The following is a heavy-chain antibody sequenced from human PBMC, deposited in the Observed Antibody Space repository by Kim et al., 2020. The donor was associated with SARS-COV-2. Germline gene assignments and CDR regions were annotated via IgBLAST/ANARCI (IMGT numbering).Heavy chain of an antibody. Sequence: GGSLRLSCAASGFTFSDYYMSWIRQAPGKGLEWVSYISSSIDYTNYADSLKGRFTISRDNAKNSLYLQMNSLRADDTVVYYCARVSLGSSSWYYFDYWGQGTLVTVSS. J-gene: IGHJ4*02. V-gene: IGHV3-11*05. CDR3: ARVSLGSSSWYYFDY. CDR1: GFTFSDYY. D-gene: IGHD6-13*01. CDR2: ISSSIDYT.